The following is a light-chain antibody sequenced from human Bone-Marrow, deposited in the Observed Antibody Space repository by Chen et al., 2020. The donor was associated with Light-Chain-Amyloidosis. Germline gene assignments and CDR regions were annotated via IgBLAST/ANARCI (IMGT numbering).Light chain of an antibody. J-gene: IGKJ2*01. CDR3: IQALQTPYT. Sequence: DIVMTQSPLSLPVSPGEPASISCRSSQSLLHRNGFQYLDWYLQKPGQSPQLLIYLGSNRASGVPDRFSGSGSGTDFTLKISRVEAEDVGVYYCIQALQTPYTFGQGTKLEIK. CDR1: QSLLHRNGFQY. CDR2: LGS. V-gene: IGKV2-28*01.